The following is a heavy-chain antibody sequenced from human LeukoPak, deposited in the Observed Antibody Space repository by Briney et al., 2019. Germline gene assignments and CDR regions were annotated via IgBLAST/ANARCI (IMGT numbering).Heavy chain of an antibody. CDR2: IYSGGST. CDR1: GFTFSSYA. J-gene: IGHJ4*02. D-gene: IGHD5-12*01. Sequence: SGGSLRLSCAASGFTFSSYAMSWVRQAPGKGLEWVSVIYSGGSTYYADSVKGRFTISRDNSKNTLYLQMNSLRAEDTAVYYCTTDDHATTIRGSLYWGQGTLVTVSS. V-gene: IGHV3-66*01. CDR3: TTDDHATTIRGSLY.